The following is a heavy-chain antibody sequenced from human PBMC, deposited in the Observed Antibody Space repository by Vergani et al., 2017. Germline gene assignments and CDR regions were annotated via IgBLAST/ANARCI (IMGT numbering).Heavy chain of an antibody. V-gene: IGHV3-11*04. CDR3: GGGDYPGRDFDC. D-gene: IGHD4-17*01. CDR2: ISSSGSTI. Sequence: QVQLVESGGGLVKPGGSLRLSCAASGFTFSDYYMSWIRQAPGKGLEWVSYISSSGSTIYYADSVKGRFTISRDNSKNTLYLQMNSLRAEDTAVYYCGGGDYPGRDFDCWGQGPLVTVSS. CDR1: GFTFSDYY. J-gene: IGHJ4*02.